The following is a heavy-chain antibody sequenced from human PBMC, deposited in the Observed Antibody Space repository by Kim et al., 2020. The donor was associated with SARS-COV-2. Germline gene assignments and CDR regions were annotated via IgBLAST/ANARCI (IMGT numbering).Heavy chain of an antibody. CDR2: NPGNP. V-gene: IGHV7-4-1*02. J-gene: IGHJ4*02. Sequence: NPGNPTYAQGFTVRFVFSLDTSVSTAYLQISSLKAEDTAVYYCAREPLDYWGQGTLVTVSS. CDR3: AREPLDY.